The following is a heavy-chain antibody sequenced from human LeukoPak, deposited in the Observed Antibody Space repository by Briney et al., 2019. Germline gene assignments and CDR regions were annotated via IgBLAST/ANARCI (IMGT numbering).Heavy chain of an antibody. D-gene: IGHD3-16*01. J-gene: IGHJ4*02. V-gene: IGHV3-30*04. CDR2: ISYDGSNK. CDR3: AREGGRYFDY. CDR1: GFTFSSYA. Sequence: PGGSLRLSCAASGFTFSSYAMHWVRQAPGKGLEWVAVISYDGSNKYYVDSVKGRFTISRDNSKNTLYLQMNSLRAEDTAVYYCAREGGRYFDYWGQGTLVTVSS.